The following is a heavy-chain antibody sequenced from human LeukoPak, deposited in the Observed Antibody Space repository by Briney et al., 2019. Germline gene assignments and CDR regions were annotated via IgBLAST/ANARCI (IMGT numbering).Heavy chain of an antibody. CDR1: GFTFSNYA. CDR2: ISGSGGST. J-gene: IGHJ4*02. Sequence: GGSLRLSCAASGFTFSNYAMSWVRQAPGKGLEWVSAISGSGGSTDYADSVKGRFTISRDNSKNTLYLQMNSLRAEDTAIYYRAKDGSYYDFDYWGQGTLVTVSS. CDR3: AKDGSYYDFDY. V-gene: IGHV3-23*01. D-gene: IGHD1-26*01.